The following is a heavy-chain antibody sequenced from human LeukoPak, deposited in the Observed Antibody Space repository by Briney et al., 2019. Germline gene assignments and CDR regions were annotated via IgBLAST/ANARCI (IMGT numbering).Heavy chain of an antibody. CDR2: INPGDSNT. Sequence: GESLKISCKGFEYSFSIYWIAWVRQMPGQGLEWMGIINPGDSNTIYSPSFQGQVTISADKSINTAYLQWSSLKASDTAMYYCARHAGIAAASDYWGQGTLVTVSS. CDR3: ARHAGIAAASDY. CDR1: EYSFSIYW. J-gene: IGHJ4*02. V-gene: IGHV5-51*01. D-gene: IGHD6-13*01.